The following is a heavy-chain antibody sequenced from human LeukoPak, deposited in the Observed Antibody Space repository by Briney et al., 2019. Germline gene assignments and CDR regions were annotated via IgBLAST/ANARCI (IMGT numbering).Heavy chain of an antibody. V-gene: IGHV1-8*01. Sequence: ASVKVSCKASGYTSTSYDINWVRQATGQGLEWMGWMNPNSGNTGYAQKFQGRVTMTRNTSISTAYMELSSLRSEDTAVYYCARSTAAMAPYFDYWGQGTLVTVSS. J-gene: IGHJ4*02. CDR3: ARSTAAMAPYFDY. D-gene: IGHD5-18*01. CDR1: GYTSTSYD. CDR2: MNPNSGNT.